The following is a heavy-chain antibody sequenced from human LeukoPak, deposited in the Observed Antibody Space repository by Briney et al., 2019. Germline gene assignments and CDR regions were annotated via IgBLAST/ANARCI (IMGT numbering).Heavy chain of an antibody. Sequence: ASVKVPCKVSRYTLTELSMHWVRQAPGKGLEWMGGFDPEDGEAIYAQKFQGRVTMTEDTPTDTAYMELSSLRSEDTAVYYCATDPPDSSGWPLADYWGQGTLVTVSS. CDR1: RYTLTELS. CDR3: ATDPPDSSGWPLADY. CDR2: FDPEDGEA. V-gene: IGHV1-24*01. J-gene: IGHJ4*02. D-gene: IGHD6-19*01.